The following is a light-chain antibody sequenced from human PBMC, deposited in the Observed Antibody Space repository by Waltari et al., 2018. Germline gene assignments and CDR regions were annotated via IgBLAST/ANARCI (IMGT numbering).Light chain of an antibody. V-gene: IGLV2-11*01. CDR1: TSDVGAYNY. J-gene: IGLJ2*01. Sequence: QSALTQPPSVSGSPGQSVTISCTGTTSDVGAYNYVSWYQQHPGKAPKMMISGVSRRPSGFPDGFSGSKSAKTASLTISGLQAEDEADYYCCSYAGEYIWVFGGGTKLTVL. CDR3: CSYAGEYIWV. CDR2: GVS.